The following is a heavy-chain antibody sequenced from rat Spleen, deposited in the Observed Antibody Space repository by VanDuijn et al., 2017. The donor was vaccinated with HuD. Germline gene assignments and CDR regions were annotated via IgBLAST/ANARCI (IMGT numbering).Heavy chain of an antibody. CDR1: GYSITSSYR. J-gene: IGHJ3*01. V-gene: IGHV3-3*01. Sequence: QLQESGPGLVQPSQSLALTCSVTGYSITSSYRWNWIRKFPGNKLEWMGYINSAGTTIYSPSLKSRISITRDTSKNQFFLQVNSVTTEDTATYFCARSDGVHYFLPFADWGQGTLVTVSS. D-gene: IGHD1-12*02. CDR3: ARSDGVHYFLPFAD. CDR2: INSAGTT.